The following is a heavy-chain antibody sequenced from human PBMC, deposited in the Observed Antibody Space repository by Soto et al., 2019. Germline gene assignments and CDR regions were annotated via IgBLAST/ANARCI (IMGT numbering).Heavy chain of an antibody. CDR3: ARGGHVVVVTAAFDS. CDR1: GNTFTNYY. D-gene: IGHD2-21*02. V-gene: IGHV1-46*01. J-gene: IGHJ4*02. CDR2: INPSGGHT. Sequence: QVQLMQSGAEVKKPGASVKVSCKASGNTFTNYYIHWVRQAPGQGLEWMGTINPSGGHTTYAQKFLGRVTMTRDTSTSTLYMELTSLRSEDTAVYYCARGGHVVVVTAAFDSWGQATLVTVSS.